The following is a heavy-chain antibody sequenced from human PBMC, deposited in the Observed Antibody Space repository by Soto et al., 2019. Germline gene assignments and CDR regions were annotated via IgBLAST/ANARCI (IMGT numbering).Heavy chain of an antibody. CDR3: ARISGSYGAIDH. Sequence: SETLSLTCTVSGASVNSAGFFRTWIRQPPGKGLEWIGYISNSGSTNFNPSLKSRSTLSRDTSKNHFSLKLTSVTAADTAVYFCARISGSYGAIDHWGQGALVTVSS. V-gene: IGHV4-61*03. D-gene: IGHD1-26*01. CDR1: GASVNSAGFF. J-gene: IGHJ4*02. CDR2: ISNSGST.